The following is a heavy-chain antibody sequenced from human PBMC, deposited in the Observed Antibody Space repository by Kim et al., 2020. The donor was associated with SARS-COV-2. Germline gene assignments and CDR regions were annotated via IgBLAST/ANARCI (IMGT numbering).Heavy chain of an antibody. J-gene: IGHJ4*02. D-gene: IGHD4-17*01. CDR3: ARELTVTTFNY. V-gene: IGHV3-33*01. CDR2: K. Sequence: KYYGDSVKDRFTISRDNSKNTLYLQVNSLRAEDTAVYYCARELTVTTFNYWGQGTLVTVSS.